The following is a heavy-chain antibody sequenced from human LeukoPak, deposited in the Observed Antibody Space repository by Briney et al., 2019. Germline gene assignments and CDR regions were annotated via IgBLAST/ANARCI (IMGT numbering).Heavy chain of an antibody. D-gene: IGHD3-22*01. CDR3: ARVSSGYAFDI. CDR2: ISYDGSNK. J-gene: IGHJ3*02. Sequence: GGSLRLSCAASGFTFSSYGMHWVRQAPGKGLEWVAVISYDGSNKYYADSVKGRFTISRDNSKNTLYLQMNSLRAEDTAVYYCARVSSGYAFDIWGQGTMVTVSS. CDR1: GFTFSSYG. V-gene: IGHV3-30*03.